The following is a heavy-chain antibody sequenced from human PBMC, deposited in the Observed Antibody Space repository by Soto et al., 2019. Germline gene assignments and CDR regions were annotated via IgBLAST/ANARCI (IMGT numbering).Heavy chain of an antibody. Sequence: QVQLQGSGPGQVKPSETLSLTYTVSGDSISDYFYWSWIRQPAGKGLEWLGRIYTDGTTKYNPPLKSRVTLSLDKSKNQFSLRLSSVTAADTAVYYFAREVRGGFTGIFDQWGRGSRVTVSS. CDR3: AREVRGGFTGIFDQ. CDR1: GDSISDYFY. J-gene: IGHJ4*02. V-gene: IGHV4-4*07. CDR2: IYTDGTT. D-gene: IGHD2-15*01.